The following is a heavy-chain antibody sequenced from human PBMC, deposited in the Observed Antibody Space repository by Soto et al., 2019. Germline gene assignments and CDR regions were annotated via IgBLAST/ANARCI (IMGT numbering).Heavy chain of an antibody. CDR2: INHSGST. D-gene: IGHD3-3*01. Sequence: SETLSLTCAVYGGSFSGYYWSWIRQPPGKGLEWIGEINHSGSTNYNPSLKSRVTISVDTSKNQFSLKLSSVTAADTAVYYCARVLRRITIFGVVSGAFDIWGQGTMVTVSS. V-gene: IGHV4-34*01. CDR1: GGSFSGYY. CDR3: ARVLRRITIFGVVSGAFDI. J-gene: IGHJ3*02.